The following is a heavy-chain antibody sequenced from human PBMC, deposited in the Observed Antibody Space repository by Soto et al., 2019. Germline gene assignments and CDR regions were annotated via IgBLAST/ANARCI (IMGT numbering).Heavy chain of an antibody. J-gene: IGHJ3*02. V-gene: IGHV4-31*03. CDR1: GGSIRSDGYY. CDR2: MNDRGIT. CDR3: ARDGLSGGDAFDI. D-gene: IGHD3-10*01. Sequence: QVQLQESGPGLLKPSQNLSLTCTVSGGSIRSDGYYWSWIRQRPGKGLEWIGYMNDRGITYYKPSLKSRLTISEDTSQHNFSLNLNSVTSADTAVYYCARDGLSGGDAFDIWGQGTMVVVSS.